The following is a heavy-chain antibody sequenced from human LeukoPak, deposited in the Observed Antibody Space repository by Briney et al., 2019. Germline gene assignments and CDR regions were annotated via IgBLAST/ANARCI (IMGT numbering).Heavy chain of an antibody. D-gene: IGHD1-26*01. Sequence: KASETLSLTCAVYGGSFSGYYWSWIRQPPGKGLEWIGEINHSGSTNYNPSLKSRVTISVDTSKNQFSLKLSSVTAADTAVYYCARGGGARPPKPYYYMDVWGKGTTVTVSS. J-gene: IGHJ6*03. CDR2: INHSGST. V-gene: IGHV4-34*01. CDR1: GGSFSGYY. CDR3: ARGGGARPPKPYYYMDV.